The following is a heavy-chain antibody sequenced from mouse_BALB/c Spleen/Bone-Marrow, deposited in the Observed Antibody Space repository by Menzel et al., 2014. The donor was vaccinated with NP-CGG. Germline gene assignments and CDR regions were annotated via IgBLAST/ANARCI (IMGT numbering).Heavy chain of an antibody. V-gene: IGHV3-8*02. CDR1: GDSITSGY. J-gene: IGHJ4*01. CDR3: ARYKGFHWGMDY. CDR2: ISYSGST. D-gene: IGHD1-2*01. Sequence: DVQLQESGPSLVKPSQTLSLTCSVTGDSITSGYWNWIRKFPGNKLEYMGYISYSGSTYYNPSLKSRISITRDTSKNXYYLQLISVTTEDTATFYCARYKGFHWGMDYWGQGTSVTVSS.